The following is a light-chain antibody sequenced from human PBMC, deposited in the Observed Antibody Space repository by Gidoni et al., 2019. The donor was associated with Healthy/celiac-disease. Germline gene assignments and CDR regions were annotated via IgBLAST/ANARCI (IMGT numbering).Light chain of an antibody. CDR1: SSDVGVSNY. CDR3: SSYTSSSTLVV. V-gene: IGLV2-14*01. Sequence: QSALTQPASVSGSPGQSITISCTGTSSDVGVSNYVSWYQQHPGKAPKLMNYEVSNRPSGVSNRFSGSKSGNTASLTISGLQAEDEADYYCSSYTSSSTLVVFGGGTKLTVL. CDR2: EVS. J-gene: IGLJ2*01.